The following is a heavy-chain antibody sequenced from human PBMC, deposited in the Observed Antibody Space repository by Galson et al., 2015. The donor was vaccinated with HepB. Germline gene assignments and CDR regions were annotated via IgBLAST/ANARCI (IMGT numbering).Heavy chain of an antibody. CDR1: GYSFTSYW. CDR2: IDPSDSYT. Sequence: QSGAEVKKPGESLRISCKGSGYSFTSYWISWVRQMPGKGLEWMGRIDPSDSYTNYSPSFQGHVTISADKSISTAYLQWSSLKASDTAMYYCASEVGYGDYYAEYFQHWGQGTLVTVSS. J-gene: IGHJ1*01. V-gene: IGHV5-10-1*01. CDR3: ASEVGYGDYYAEYFQH. D-gene: IGHD4-17*01.